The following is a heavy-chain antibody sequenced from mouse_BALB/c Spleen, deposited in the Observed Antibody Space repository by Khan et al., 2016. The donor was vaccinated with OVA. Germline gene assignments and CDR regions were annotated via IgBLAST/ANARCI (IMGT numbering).Heavy chain of an antibody. CDR3: TRSYRSYFDY. V-gene: IGHV1-20*02. CDR1: GYSFTGYS. D-gene: IGHD1-1*01. J-gene: IGHJ2*01. CDR2: INPHNGET. Sequence: VQLKESGPELVRPGASVKISCTASGYSFTGYSMNWVMQRHGQSLEWIGRINPHNGETYYNQRFKDKATLTVDESSSTAYMELRSLASEDSAVYYSTRSYRSYFDYWGQGTTLTVSA.